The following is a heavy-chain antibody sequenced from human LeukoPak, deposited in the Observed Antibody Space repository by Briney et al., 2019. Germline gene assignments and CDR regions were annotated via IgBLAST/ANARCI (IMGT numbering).Heavy chain of an antibody. J-gene: IGHJ6*03. Sequence: PGGSLRLSCAASGFTFSSYGMHWVRQAPGKGLEWVAVIWYDGSNKYYADSVKGRFTISRGNSKNTLYLQMNSLRAEDTAVYYCAKAYSSSWDYYYYMDVWGKGTTVTVSS. CDR1: GFTFSSYG. D-gene: IGHD6-13*01. CDR2: IWYDGSNK. V-gene: IGHV3-33*06. CDR3: AKAYSSSWDYYYYMDV.